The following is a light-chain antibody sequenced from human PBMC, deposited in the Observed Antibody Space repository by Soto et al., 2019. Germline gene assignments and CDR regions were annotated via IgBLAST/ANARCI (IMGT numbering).Light chain of an antibody. Sequence: AIRMTQSPSSLSASTGDRVTITCRASQDVSGYVAWYQQKPGKAPNLLMYAASTLQTGVPSRFSGSGSGTDFTLTITCLQSEDSATYFCQQYHTHATFGQWTRVEIK. J-gene: IGKJ1*01. CDR1: QDVSGY. CDR2: AAS. V-gene: IGKV1-8*01. CDR3: QQYHTHAT.